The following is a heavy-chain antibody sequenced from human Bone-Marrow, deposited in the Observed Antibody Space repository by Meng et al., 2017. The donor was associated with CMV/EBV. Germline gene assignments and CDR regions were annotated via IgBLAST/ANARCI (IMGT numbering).Heavy chain of an antibody. CDR1: GGSISSSSYY. J-gene: IGHJ5*02. CDR2: IYYSGST. D-gene: IGHD1-1*01. CDR3: ARLYLEVDFPNWFDP. Sequence: SETLSLTCTVSGGSISSSSYYWGWIRQPPGKGLEWIGSIYYSGSTYYNPSLKSRVTISVDTSKNQFSLKLSSVTAADTAVYYWARLYLEVDFPNWFDPWGQGTLVTVSS. V-gene: IGHV4-39*01.